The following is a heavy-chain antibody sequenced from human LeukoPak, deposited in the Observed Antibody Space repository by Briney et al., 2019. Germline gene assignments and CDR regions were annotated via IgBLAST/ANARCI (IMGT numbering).Heavy chain of an antibody. CDR3: ARDSSSWSGPPLALD. D-gene: IGHD6-13*01. J-gene: IGHJ4*02. CDR2: IYYSGST. V-gene: IGHV4-31*03. Sequence: SEALSLTCTVSGGSISSGGYYWSWIRQHPGEGLEWIGYIYYSGSTYYNPSLKSRVTISVDTSKNQFSLKLSSVTAADTAVYYCARDSSSWSGPPLALDWGQGTLVTVSS. CDR1: GGSISSGGYY.